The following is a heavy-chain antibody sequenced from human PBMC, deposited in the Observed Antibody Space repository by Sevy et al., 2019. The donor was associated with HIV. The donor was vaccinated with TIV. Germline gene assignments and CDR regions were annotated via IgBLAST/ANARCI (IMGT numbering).Heavy chain of an antibody. D-gene: IGHD6-19*01. CDR2: IYYSGST. CDR3: ARHGVAVAGTGVNY. V-gene: IGHV4-39*01. Sequence: SETLSLTCTVSGGSISSSSYYWGWIRQPTGKGLEWIGSIYYSGSTYYNPSLKSRVTISVDTSKNQFSLKLSSVTAADTAVYYCARHGVAVAGTGVNYWGQGTLVTVSS. J-gene: IGHJ4*02. CDR1: GGSISSSSYY.